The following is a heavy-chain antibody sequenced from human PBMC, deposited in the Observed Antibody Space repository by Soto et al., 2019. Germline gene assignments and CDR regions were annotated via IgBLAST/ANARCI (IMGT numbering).Heavy chain of an antibody. CDR1: GYSFTSYW. J-gene: IGHJ3*02. V-gene: IGHV5-51*01. CDR3: ASRSSGYKDGDAFDI. CDR2: IYPGDSDT. Sequence: GESLKISCKGSGYSFTSYWIGWVRQMPGKGLEWMGIIYPGDSDTRYSPSFQGQVTISADKSINTAYLQWSSLKASDTAMYYCASRSSGYKDGDAFDIWGQGTMVTVSS. D-gene: IGHD3-22*01.